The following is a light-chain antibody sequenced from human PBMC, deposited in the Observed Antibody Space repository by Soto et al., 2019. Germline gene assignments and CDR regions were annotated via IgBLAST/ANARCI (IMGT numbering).Light chain of an antibody. CDR3: YSYTTTSTYV. CDR2: EVS. V-gene: IGLV2-14*01. Sequence: QSALAQPASVSGSPGQSITLSCSGTSSDVGGYHFVSWYQQHPGKAPNLIIYEVSNRPSGVSDRFSGSKSGNTASLTISGLQAEDEADYYCYSYTTTSTYVFGTGTKV. J-gene: IGLJ1*01. CDR1: SSDVGGYHF.